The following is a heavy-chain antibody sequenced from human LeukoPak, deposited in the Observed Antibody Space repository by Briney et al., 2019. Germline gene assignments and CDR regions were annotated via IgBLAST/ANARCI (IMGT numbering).Heavy chain of an antibody. CDR2: TYYRSKWYN. J-gene: IGHJ5*02. CDR3: ARVTEAYYYGSGSYWSWFDP. D-gene: IGHD3-10*01. V-gene: IGHV6-1*01. CDR1: GDSVSSNSAA. Sequence: SQTVSLTCAISGDSVSSNSAAWNWIRQSPSRGLEWLGRTYYRSKWYNDYAVSVKSRITINPDTSKNQFSLQLNSVTPEDTAVYYCARVTEAYYYGSGSYWSWFDPWGQGTLVTVSS.